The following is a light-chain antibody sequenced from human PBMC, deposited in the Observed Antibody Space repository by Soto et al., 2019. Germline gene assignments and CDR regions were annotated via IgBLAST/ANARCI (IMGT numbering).Light chain of an antibody. J-gene: IGLJ1*01. CDR1: SSNIGSYT. CDR2: SNS. Sequence: QSVLIQPPSASGTPGQRVTVSCSGGSSNIGSYTVNWYQQLPGAAPKLLIYSNSQRPSGVPDRFSASKSGTSASLAISGLQSGDEAEYYCAAWDDSLNGYVFGPGTKVTVL. CDR3: AAWDDSLNGYV. V-gene: IGLV1-44*01.